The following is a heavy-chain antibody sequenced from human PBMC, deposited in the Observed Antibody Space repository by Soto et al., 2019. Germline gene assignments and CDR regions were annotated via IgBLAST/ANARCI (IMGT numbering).Heavy chain of an antibody. Sequence: EVQLLESGGSLVQPGGSLRLSCTASGFTFSRYGMGWVRQAPGKGLEWVSSITDTGDSTYYADSVKGRFTISSDNSKSTLYVQMNSLRAEDAAVYYCAKKGAAITAQFDYWGQGILVTVSS. D-gene: IGHD1-20*01. J-gene: IGHJ4*02. CDR2: ITDTGDST. CDR3: AKKGAAITAQFDY. CDR1: GFTFSRYG. V-gene: IGHV3-23*01.